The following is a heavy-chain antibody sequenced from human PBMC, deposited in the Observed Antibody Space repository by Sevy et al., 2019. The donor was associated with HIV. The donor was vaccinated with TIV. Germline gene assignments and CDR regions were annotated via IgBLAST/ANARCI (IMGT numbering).Heavy chain of an antibody. D-gene: IGHD3-16*01. Sequence: LPETLSLTCAVSNYSITSGYYWGWIRQTPGKGLEWIGSFHHSGNTYYNPSLKSRVSISVDMSNNHFSLRLTSVTAADTAVYYCARRDLGRDVWGKGTTVTVSS. CDR2: FHHSGNT. V-gene: IGHV4-38-2*01. CDR3: ARRDLGRDV. CDR1: NYSITSGYY. J-gene: IGHJ6*04.